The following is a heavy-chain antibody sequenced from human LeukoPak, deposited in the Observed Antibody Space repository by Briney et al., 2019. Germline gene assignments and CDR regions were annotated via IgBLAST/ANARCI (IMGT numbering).Heavy chain of an antibody. V-gene: IGHV3-23*01. Sequence: HPGGSLRLSCAASGFTFSSYAMSWVRQAPGKGLEWVSAISGSGGSTYYADSVKGRFTISRDNSKNTLYPQMNSLRAEDTAVYYCAKDPPLYCSGGSCRLFDYWGQGTLVTVSS. CDR3: AKDPPLYCSGGSCRLFDY. J-gene: IGHJ4*02. CDR2: ISGSGGST. D-gene: IGHD2-15*01. CDR1: GFTFSSYA.